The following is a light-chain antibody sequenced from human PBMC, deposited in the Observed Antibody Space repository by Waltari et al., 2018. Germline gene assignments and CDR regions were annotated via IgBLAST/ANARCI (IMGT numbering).Light chain of an antibody. CDR1: QSINSN. J-gene: IGKJ1*01. CDR3: QQYNNGPPET. Sequence: IVMTQSPATLSVSPGEGATLSCRASQSINSNVAWFQQKPGQSPRLLIYEASTRATGVPARFSGIGSGTDFTLTISSLQSEDSATYYCQQYNNGPPETFGQGTMVEIK. CDR2: EAS. V-gene: IGKV3-15*01.